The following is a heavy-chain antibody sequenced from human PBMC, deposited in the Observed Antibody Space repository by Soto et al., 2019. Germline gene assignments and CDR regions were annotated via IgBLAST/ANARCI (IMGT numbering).Heavy chain of an antibody. Sequence: PSETLSLTCIVSGGSISEKYWNWVRQPPGKGLEWIGLIFANGHTDYNPSLKSRVTMSVDASKNQSPLRLTSMTTADTAVDCCVASHAASSLNWLDPGGRGTLVTVSS. CDR1: GGSISEKY. J-gene: IGHJ5*02. CDR2: IFANGHT. V-gene: IGHV4-4*07. CDR3: VASHAASSLNWLDP. D-gene: IGHD6-13*01.